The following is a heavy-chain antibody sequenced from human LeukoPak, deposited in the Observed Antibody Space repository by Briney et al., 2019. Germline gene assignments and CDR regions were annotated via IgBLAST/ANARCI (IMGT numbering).Heavy chain of an antibody. CDR3: ARGGLRLGELSAQFDH. D-gene: IGHD3-16*02. V-gene: IGHV4-59*08. J-gene: IGHJ5*02. Sequence: SETLSLTCTVSGGSIRSYYWCWLRQPPGKGLEWIGYIYYSGSTNYNPSLKSRVTISVDKSKNQFSLKLSSVTAADTALYYCARGGLRLGELSAQFDHWGQGTLVTVSS. CDR1: GGSIRSYY. CDR2: IYYSGST.